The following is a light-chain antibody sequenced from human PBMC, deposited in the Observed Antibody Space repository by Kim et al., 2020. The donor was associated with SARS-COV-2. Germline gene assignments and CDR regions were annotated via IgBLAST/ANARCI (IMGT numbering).Light chain of an antibody. V-gene: IGKV3-15*01. Sequence: VSPGERATRSGRASQSVLSDLAWYQQKPGQAPRLLIYAASTRATGVPARFSGSGSGTEFTLTISSLQSEDFAVYFCQQYYNRPPCTFGQGTKLEI. CDR2: AAS. J-gene: IGKJ2*02. CDR3: QQYYNRPPCT. CDR1: QSVLSD.